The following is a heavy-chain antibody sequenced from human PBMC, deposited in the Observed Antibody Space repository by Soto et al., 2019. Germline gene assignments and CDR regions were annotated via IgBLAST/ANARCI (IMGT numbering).Heavy chain of an antibody. Sequence: ASVKVSCKASGYTLTTFFMHWVRQAPGQGLEWMGVINPGYPAGRSTTYAQKFQGRVTITRDTSASTAYMELSSLRSEDTAVYYCASTYGSAYYYGMDVWGQGTTVTVSS. V-gene: IGHV1-46*01. D-gene: IGHD3-10*01. CDR1: GYTLTTFF. CDR2: INPGYPAGRST. J-gene: IGHJ6*02. CDR3: ASTYGSAYYYGMDV.